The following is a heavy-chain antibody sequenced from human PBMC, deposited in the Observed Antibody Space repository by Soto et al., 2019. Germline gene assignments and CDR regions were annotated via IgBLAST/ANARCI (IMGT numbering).Heavy chain of an antibody. CDR2: IKQDGSEK. CDR1: RFTFSTYW. CDR3: ARASSGWYTDYYYYCLDV. V-gene: IGHV3-7*03. J-gene: IGHJ6*02. D-gene: IGHD6-19*01. Sequence: GGSLRLSCAASRFTFSTYWMSWVRQAPGKGLEWVANIKQDGSEKYYVDSVKGRFTISRDNAQNSLYLQMNSLGAEDTAVYYCARASSGWYTDYYYYCLDVWVQGTTVTVSS.